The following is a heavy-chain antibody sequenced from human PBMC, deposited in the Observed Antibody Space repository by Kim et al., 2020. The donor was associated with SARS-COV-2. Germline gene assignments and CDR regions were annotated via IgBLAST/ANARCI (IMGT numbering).Heavy chain of an antibody. CDR1: GFTFSNYD. D-gene: IGHD5-12*01. V-gene: IGHV1-8*01. Sequence: ASVKVSCKASGFTFSNYDISWVRQATGQGLEWMGWMNPKSGNTRYAQKFQGRVSMTRDTSISTAYMELRSLTSDDTAVYFCARGLGDASVDDFPICSSWG. CDR3: ARGLGDASVDDFPICSS. J-gene: IGHJ5*01. CDR2: MNPKSGNT.